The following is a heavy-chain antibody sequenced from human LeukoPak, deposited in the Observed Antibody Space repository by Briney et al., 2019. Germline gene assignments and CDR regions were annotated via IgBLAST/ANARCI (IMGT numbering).Heavy chain of an antibody. V-gene: IGHV3-21*01. CDR1: GFTFSSYA. CDR3: ARKSIGANWGVDY. Sequence: GGSLRLSCAASGFTFSSYAMSWVRQAPGKGLEWVSSISSSSSYIYYADSVKGRFTISRDNAKNSLYLQMNSLRAEDTAVYYCARKSIGANWGVDYWGQGTLVTVSS. D-gene: IGHD7-27*01. CDR2: ISSSSSYI. J-gene: IGHJ4*02.